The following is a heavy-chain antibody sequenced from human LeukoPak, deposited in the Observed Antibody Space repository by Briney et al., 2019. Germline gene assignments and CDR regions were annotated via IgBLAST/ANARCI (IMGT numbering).Heavy chain of an antibody. CDR2: IYYSGST. J-gene: IGHJ4*02. CDR1: GGSISSSSYH. Sequence: SETLSLTCTVSGGSISSSSYHWGWIRQPPGKGLEWIGSIYYSGSTYYNPSLKSRVTISVDTSKNQFSLKLSSVTAADTAVYYCAATYYYDSSGYYWGQGTLVTVSS. D-gene: IGHD3-22*01. CDR3: AATYYYDSSGYY. V-gene: IGHV4-39*01.